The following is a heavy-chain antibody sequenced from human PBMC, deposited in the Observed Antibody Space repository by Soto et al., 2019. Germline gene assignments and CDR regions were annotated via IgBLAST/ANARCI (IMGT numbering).Heavy chain of an antibody. Sequence: EVPLLVSGGGLVQPGGSLRLSGSTSGFTFSTYAMNWVRQAPGKGLGGVSALSGSGGTTYYADSVRGRFTISRDNSKNTLFLQMSSLRAEDTALYYCAKQRAGYGSGSDTFYFDFWGQGTLVTVSS. CDR2: LSGSGGTT. CDR1: GFTFSTYA. D-gene: IGHD3-10*01. CDR3: AKQRAGYGSGSDTFYFDF. J-gene: IGHJ4*02. V-gene: IGHV3-23*01.